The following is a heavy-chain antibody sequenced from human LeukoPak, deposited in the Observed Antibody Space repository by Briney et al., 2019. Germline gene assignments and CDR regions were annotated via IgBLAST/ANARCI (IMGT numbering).Heavy chain of an antibody. J-gene: IGHJ6*03. D-gene: IGHD2-2*01. CDR2: IYTSGST. V-gene: IGHV4-4*07. Sequence: SETLSLTCTVSGGSISSYYWSWIRQPAGKGLEWIGRIYTSGSTNYNPSLKSRVTMSVDTSKNQFSLKLSSVTAADTAVYYCARETRGIVVVPAATVFDYYYYYMDVWGKGTTVTVSS. CDR1: GGSISSYY. CDR3: ARETRGIVVVPAATVFDYYYYYMDV.